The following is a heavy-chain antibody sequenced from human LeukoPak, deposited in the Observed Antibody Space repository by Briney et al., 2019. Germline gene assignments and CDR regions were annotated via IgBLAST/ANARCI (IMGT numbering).Heavy chain of an antibody. CDR3: AKVPKLPSISMIRGVRVPYYMDV. Sequence: GGSLRLSCAASGFTFSSCGFHWVRQAPGKGLEWVAFIRYDGSNKYYADSVKGRFTISRDNSENTLYLQMNSLRAEDTAVYYCAKVPKLPSISMIRGVRVPYYMDVWGKGTTVTISS. V-gene: IGHV3-30*02. D-gene: IGHD3-10*01. CDR1: GFTFSSCG. CDR2: IRYDGSNK. J-gene: IGHJ6*03.